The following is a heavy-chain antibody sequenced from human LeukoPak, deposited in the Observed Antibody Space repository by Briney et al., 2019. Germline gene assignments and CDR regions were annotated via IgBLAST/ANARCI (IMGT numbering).Heavy chain of an antibody. CDR3: ARVITIFGVVILMYFDY. J-gene: IGHJ4*02. Sequence: PSETLSLTCTVSSGSISSYYWSWIRQPPGKGLEWIGHVYYNGSTNYNPSLKSRVTISVDTSKNQFSLKLSSVTAADTAVYYCARVITIFGVVILMYFDYWGQGTLVTVSS. CDR1: SGSISSYY. CDR2: VYYNGST. V-gene: IGHV4-59*08. D-gene: IGHD3-3*01.